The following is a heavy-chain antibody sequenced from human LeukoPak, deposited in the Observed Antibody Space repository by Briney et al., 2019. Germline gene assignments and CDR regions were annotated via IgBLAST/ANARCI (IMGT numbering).Heavy chain of an antibody. CDR1: GFTFSTSGFSFSSSG. CDR3: AKLYSGNYYDYFDC. D-gene: IGHD1-26*01. V-gene: IGHV3-23*01. CDR2: IIGSGGNT. Sequence: GGSLRLSCAASGFTFSTSGFSFSSSGMSWVRQAPGKGLEWVSAIIGSGGNTYYADSVRGRFTISRDKSKNTLYLQMNSLRAEDTAIYYCAKLYSGNYYDYFDCWGQGTLVTVSS. J-gene: IGHJ4*02.